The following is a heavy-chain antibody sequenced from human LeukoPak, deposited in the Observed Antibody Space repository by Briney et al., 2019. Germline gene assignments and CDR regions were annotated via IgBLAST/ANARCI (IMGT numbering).Heavy chain of an antibody. V-gene: IGHV3-23*01. D-gene: IGHD1-26*01. J-gene: IGHJ6*03. CDR3: ARDPYSGSYGNEYYYYMDV. CDR2: ISGSGGST. CDR1: GFTFSSYA. Sequence: GGSLRLSCAASGFTFSSYAMSWVRQAPGKGLEWVSAISGSGGSTYYADSVKGRFTISRDNARNSLSPQMNSLRAEDTAVYCCARDPYSGSYGNEYYYYMDVWGKGTTVTISS.